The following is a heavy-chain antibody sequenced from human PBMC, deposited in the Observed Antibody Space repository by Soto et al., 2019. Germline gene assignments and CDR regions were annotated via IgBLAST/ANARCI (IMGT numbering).Heavy chain of an antibody. J-gene: IGHJ4*02. CDR2: IIPAFGTA. CDR3: ARAPGVRNYYFDY. CDR1: GGNFRSYA. Sequence: SVKVSCKASGGNFRSYAFNWVRQAPGQGLEWMGGIIPAFGTANYAQKFQGRVTITADESTSTAYMELSSLRSEDTAVYYCARAPGVRNYYFDYWGQGTLVTVSS. D-gene: IGHD3-10*01. V-gene: IGHV1-69*13.